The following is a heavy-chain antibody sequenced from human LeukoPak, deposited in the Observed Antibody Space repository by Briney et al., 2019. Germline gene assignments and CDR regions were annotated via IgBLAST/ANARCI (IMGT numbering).Heavy chain of an antibody. D-gene: IGHD5-12*01. Sequence: SETLSLTCTVSGGSISSGDYYWSWIRQPPGKGLEWIGYIYYSGSTYYNPSLKSRVTISVDTSKNQFSLKLSSVTAADTAVYYCARDLKADRGSLTYYFDYWGQGTLVTVSS. CDR2: IYYSGST. CDR1: GGSISSGDYY. J-gene: IGHJ4*02. CDR3: ARDLKADRGSLTYYFDY. V-gene: IGHV4-30-4*08.